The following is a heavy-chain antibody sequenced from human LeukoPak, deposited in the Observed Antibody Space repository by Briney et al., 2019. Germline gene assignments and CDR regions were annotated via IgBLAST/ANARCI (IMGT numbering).Heavy chain of an antibody. CDR3: ARTKVSEVAGGPEDY. Sequence: GGSLRLSCAASGFTFSSYAMHWVRQAPGKGLEYVSAISSNGGSTYYANSVKGRFTISRDNSKNTLYLQMNSLRAEDTAVYYCARTKVSEVAGGPEDYWGQGTLVTVSS. J-gene: IGHJ4*02. CDR2: ISSNGGST. CDR1: GFTFSSYA. D-gene: IGHD6-19*01. V-gene: IGHV3-64*01.